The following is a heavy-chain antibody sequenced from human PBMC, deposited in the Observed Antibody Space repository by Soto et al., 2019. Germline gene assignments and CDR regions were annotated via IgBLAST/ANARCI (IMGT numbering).Heavy chain of an antibody. V-gene: IGHV4-34*01. CDR3: ARGRGFDP. J-gene: IGHJ5*02. CDR2: INHSGGT. Sequence: QVQLQQWGAGLLKPSETLSLTCAVYGGSFSGYYWSWIRQSPGKGLEWIGEINHSGGTNYNPSLKSQVSISVDTSQNQFSLRLSSVTAADTAAYYCARGRGFDPWGQGTLVTVSS. CDR1: GGSFSGYY.